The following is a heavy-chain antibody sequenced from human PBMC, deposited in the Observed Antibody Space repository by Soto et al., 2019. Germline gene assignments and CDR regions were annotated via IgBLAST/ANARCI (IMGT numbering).Heavy chain of an antibody. CDR2: ISGSGGST. CDR1: GFTFSSYA. J-gene: IGHJ4*02. V-gene: IGHV3-23*01. D-gene: IGHD5-12*01. Sequence: HPGGSLRLSCAASGFTFSSYAMSWVRQAPGKGLEWVSAISGSGGSTYYADSVKGRFTISRDNSKNTLYLQMNSLRAEDTAVYYCAKDIWSGYSGYGLNDYWGQGTLVTVSS. CDR3: AKDIWSGYSGYGLNDY.